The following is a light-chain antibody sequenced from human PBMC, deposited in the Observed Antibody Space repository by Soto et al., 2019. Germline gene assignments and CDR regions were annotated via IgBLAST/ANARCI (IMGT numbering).Light chain of an antibody. CDR3: ASYTNTGTLV. Sequence: QPVLTQPASVSGSPGQSITISCTGTSSDVGGYNYVSWYQQHPGKAPKLMIYEVSNRPSGVSNRFSGSKSGNTASLTISGLQAEDEADYYCASYTNTGTLVFGGGTKLTVL. J-gene: IGLJ3*02. CDR2: EVS. CDR1: SSDVGGYNY. V-gene: IGLV2-14*01.